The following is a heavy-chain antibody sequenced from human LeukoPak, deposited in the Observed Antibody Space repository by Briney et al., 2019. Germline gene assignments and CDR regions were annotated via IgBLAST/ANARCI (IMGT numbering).Heavy chain of an antibody. CDR1: GFTFNTYS. CDR3: ASAGEWELPEDY. Sequence: PGGSLRLSCAASGFTFNTYSMNWVRQAPGKGLEWVSNIDSSSSTIYHADSVKGRFTISRDNAKNSLYLQMNSLRAEDTAVYYCASAGEWELPEDYWGQGTLVTVSS. CDR2: IDSSSSTI. V-gene: IGHV3-48*01. J-gene: IGHJ4*02. D-gene: IGHD1-26*01.